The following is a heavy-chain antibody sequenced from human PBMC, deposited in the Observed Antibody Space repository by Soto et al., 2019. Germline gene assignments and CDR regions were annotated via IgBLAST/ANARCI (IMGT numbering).Heavy chain of an antibody. Sequence: PSETLSLTCTVSGDSVTSGDYYWSWIRQPPGKGLEWIGYIYYSGNTNYSPSLKSRVAISLDTSHNQFSLKLSSVTAADTAVYFCARIPVDTYFIYWFDHWRQVTLFTVSS. CDR1: GDSVTSGDYY. J-gene: IGHJ5*01. V-gene: IGHV4-61*08. CDR3: ARIPVDTYFIYWFDH. CDR2: IYYSGNT. D-gene: IGHD3-9*01.